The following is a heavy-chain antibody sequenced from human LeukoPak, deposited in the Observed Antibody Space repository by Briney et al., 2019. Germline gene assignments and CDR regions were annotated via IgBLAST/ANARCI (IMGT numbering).Heavy chain of an antibody. CDR1: GFTFSSYS. V-gene: IGHV3-48*02. J-gene: IGHJ4*02. CDR3: RSDYDGAYYFDY. CDR2: ISSSSSTI. Sequence: GGSLRLSCAAPGFTFSSYSMNWVRQAPGKGLEWVSYISSSSSTIYYADSVKGRFTISRDNAKNSLYLQMNSLRDEDTAVYYCRSDYDGAYYFDYWGQGTLVTVSS. D-gene: IGHD5-12*01.